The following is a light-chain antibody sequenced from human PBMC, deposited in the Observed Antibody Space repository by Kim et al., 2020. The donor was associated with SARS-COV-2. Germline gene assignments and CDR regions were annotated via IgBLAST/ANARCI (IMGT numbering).Light chain of an antibody. CDR2: LEGSGVY. CDR1: RGNRRYT. Sequence: SVQLTVTPGRGNRRYTLAWHPPQAGKAPRYLMKLEGSGVYKKGSGVPDRFSGSSSGADRYLTISNLQSEDEADYYCEAWGSNSWVFGGGTQLTVL. J-gene: IGLJ3*02. V-gene: IGLV4-60*03. CDR3: EAWGSNSWV.